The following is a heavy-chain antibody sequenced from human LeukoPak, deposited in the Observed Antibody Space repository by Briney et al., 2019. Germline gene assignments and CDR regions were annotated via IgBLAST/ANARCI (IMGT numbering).Heavy chain of an antibody. J-gene: IGHJ5*02. CDR3: ARDSSGYPNWFDP. D-gene: IGHD3-22*01. V-gene: IGHV4-4*07. Sequence: SETLSLTCTVSGGSISSYYWSWIRQPVGKGLEWIGRIYTTGSTNYNPSLKSRVTMSVDTSKNQFSLKLNSVTAADTAVYYCARDSSGYPNWFDPWGQGTLVTVSS. CDR1: GGSISSYY. CDR2: IYTTGST.